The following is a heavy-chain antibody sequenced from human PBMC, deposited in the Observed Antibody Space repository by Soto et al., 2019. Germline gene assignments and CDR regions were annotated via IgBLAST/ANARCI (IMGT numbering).Heavy chain of an antibody. D-gene: IGHD3-16*02. CDR3: ARMGLHLGELSRNWFDP. CDR1: GGSITSANYY. Sequence: QVQLQESGPGLVKPSQTLSLSCSISGGSITSANYYWTWIRLFPGKGLEWIGYIYSSGTTHYNPSLKSRATISLDTTKNQCSLEVKSATAADTAVYYCARMGLHLGELSRNWFDPWGQGSLVTVSS. J-gene: IGHJ5*02. CDR2: IYSSGTT. V-gene: IGHV4-31*03.